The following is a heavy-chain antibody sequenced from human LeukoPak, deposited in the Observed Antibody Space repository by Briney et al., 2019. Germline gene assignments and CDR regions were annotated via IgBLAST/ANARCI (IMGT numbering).Heavy chain of an antibody. CDR2: IYTSGST. V-gene: IGHV4-61*02. CDR3: ASSGGVGATNDY. Sequence: SETLSLTCTVSGGSISSGSYYWSWIRQPAGKGLEWIGRIYTSGSTNYSPSLKSRVTISVDTSKNQFSLKLSSVTAADTAVYYCASSGGVGATNDYWGQGTLVTVSS. D-gene: IGHD1-26*01. J-gene: IGHJ4*02. CDR1: GGSISSGSYY.